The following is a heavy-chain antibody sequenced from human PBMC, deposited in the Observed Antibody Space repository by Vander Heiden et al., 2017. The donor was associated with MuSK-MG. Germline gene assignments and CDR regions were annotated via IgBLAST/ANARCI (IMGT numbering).Heavy chain of an antibody. CDR1: GFTFSSYS. CDR3: ARDGDSFGVAYYFDY. Sequence: EVQLVESGGGLVKPGGSLRLYCAASGFTFSSYSMNWCSQARGKGLEWVSAISSSSSYIYYADSVKGRFTISRDNSKNSLYLQMNSLRAEDTAVYYCARDGDSFGVAYYFDYWGQGTLVTVSS. CDR2: ISSSSSYI. D-gene: IGHD3-3*01. V-gene: IGHV3-21*03. J-gene: IGHJ4*02.